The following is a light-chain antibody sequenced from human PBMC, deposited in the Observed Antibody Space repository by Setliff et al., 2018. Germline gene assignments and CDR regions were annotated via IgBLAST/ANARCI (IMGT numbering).Light chain of an antibody. J-gene: IGLJ1*01. CDR3: SSYAGSNNFV. CDR1: SSDVGGYNY. V-gene: IGLV2-8*01. CDR2: EVS. Sequence: QSVLTQPPSASGSPGQSVTISCTGTSSDVGGYNYVSWYQQHPGKAPKLMIYEVSKRPSGVPDRFSGPKSGNTASLTVSGLQAEDEADYYCSSYAGSNNFVFGTGTKGTVL.